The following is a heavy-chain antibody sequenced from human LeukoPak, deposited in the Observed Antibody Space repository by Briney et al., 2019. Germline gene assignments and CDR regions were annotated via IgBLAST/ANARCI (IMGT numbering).Heavy chain of an antibody. J-gene: IGHJ4*02. CDR2: ISAYNGNT. CDR1: GYTFTSYG. D-gene: IGHD5-24*01. V-gene: IGHV1-18*01. Sequence: ASVKVSCKASGYTFTSYGISWVRQAPGQGLEWMGWISAYNGNTNYAQKLQGRVTMTTDTSTSTAYMELSSLRSEDTAVYYCASPTRIKRRDGYNFSWFDYWGQGTLVTVSS. CDR3: ASPTRIKRRDGYNFSWFDY.